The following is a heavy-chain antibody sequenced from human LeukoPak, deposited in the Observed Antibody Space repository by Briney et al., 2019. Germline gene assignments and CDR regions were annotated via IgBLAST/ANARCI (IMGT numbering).Heavy chain of an antibody. CDR3: ARAKPLRGAGTEKWFDP. V-gene: IGHV1-8*01. CDR1: GYTFTSYD. Sequence: ASVKVSCKASGYTFTSYDINWVRHATGQGLEWMGWMNPNSGNTGYAQKFQGRVTMTRNTSISTAYMELSSLRSEDTAVYYCARAKPLRGAGTEKWFDPWGQGTLVTVSS. CDR2: MNPNSGNT. D-gene: IGHD6-13*01. J-gene: IGHJ5*02.